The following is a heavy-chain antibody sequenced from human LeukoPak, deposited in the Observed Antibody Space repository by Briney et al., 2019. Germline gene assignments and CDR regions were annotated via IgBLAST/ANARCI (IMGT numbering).Heavy chain of an antibody. J-gene: IGHJ3*02. V-gene: IGHV4-39*07. Sequence: SETLSLTCTVSGGSISSSSYYWGWIRQPPGKGLEWIGSIYYSGSTYYNPSLKSRVTISVDTSKNQSSLKLNSVTAADTAVYYCAKSHGYGLVDIWGQGTMVTVSS. D-gene: IGHD3-10*01. CDR2: IYYSGST. CDR1: GGSISSSSYY. CDR3: AKSHGYGLVDI.